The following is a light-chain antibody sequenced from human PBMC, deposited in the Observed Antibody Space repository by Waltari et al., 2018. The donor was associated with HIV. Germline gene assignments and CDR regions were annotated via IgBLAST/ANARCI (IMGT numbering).Light chain of an antibody. CDR2: GVS. CDR3: QQYGSSPWT. V-gene: IGKV3-20*01. CDR1: QSVSSSY. Sequence: EIVLTQSPGTLSLSPGERATLSCRASQSVSSSYLAWYQQKPGQAPRLLIYGVSSRATGIPDRYSGSGSGTDFTLTISRLEPEDFAVYYCQQYGSSPWTFGQGTKVEI. J-gene: IGKJ1*01.